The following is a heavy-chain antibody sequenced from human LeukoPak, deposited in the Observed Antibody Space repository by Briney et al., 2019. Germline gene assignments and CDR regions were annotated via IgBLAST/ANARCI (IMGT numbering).Heavy chain of an antibody. CDR3: ASIPDSSSWGLNWFDP. D-gene: IGHD6-13*01. CDR2: IYHSGST. V-gene: IGHV4-38-2*02. Sequence: PSETLSLTCTVSGYSISSGYYWGWIRQPPGKGLEWIGSIYHSGSTYYNPSLKSRVTISVDTSKNQFSLKLSSVTAADTAVYYCASIPDSSSWGLNWFDPWGQGTLVTVSS. CDR1: GYSISSGYY. J-gene: IGHJ5*02.